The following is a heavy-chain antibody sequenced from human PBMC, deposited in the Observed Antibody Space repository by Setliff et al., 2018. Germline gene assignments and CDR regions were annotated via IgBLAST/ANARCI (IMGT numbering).Heavy chain of an antibody. CDR2: INPNNGDT. Sequence: GASVKVSCKASGYTFTGYYFHWVRQAPGQGLEWMGWINPNNGDTKSAQKFQGRLTMTRDTSISTAYMELSSLRSDDTAVYYCARATRDSDGWYYEYRWFDPWGQGTLVTVSS. D-gene: IGHD6-19*01. J-gene: IGHJ5*02. CDR3: ARATRDSDGWYYEYRWFDP. CDR1: GYTFTGYY. V-gene: IGHV1-2*02.